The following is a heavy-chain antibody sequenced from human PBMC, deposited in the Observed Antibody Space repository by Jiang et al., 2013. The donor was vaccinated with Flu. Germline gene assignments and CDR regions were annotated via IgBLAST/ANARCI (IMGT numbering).Heavy chain of an antibody. D-gene: IGHD3-22*01. Sequence: PPGKGLEWIGEINHSGSTKYNPSLKSRVTISVDTSRTQFSLKLSSVTAADTAVYYCARIDDSSGYGRFYYYYGMDVWGQGTTVTVSS. V-gene: IGHV4-34*01. CDR3: ARIDDSSGYGRFYYYYGMDV. CDR2: INHSGST. J-gene: IGHJ6*02.